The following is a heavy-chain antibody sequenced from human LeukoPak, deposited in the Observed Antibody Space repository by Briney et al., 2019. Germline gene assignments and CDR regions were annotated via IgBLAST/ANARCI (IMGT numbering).Heavy chain of an antibody. V-gene: IGHV3-30*18. CDR3: AKDYSYGAYYYGMDV. CDR2: ISYDGSNK. Sequence: GGSLRLSCAASGFTFSSYGIHWLRQAPGKGREGVAVISYDGSNKYYADSVKGRFTISRDNSKNTLYLQMNSLRAEDTAAYYCAKDYSYGAYYYGMDVWGQGTTVTVSS. J-gene: IGHJ6*02. CDR1: GFTFSSYG. D-gene: IGHD5-18*01.